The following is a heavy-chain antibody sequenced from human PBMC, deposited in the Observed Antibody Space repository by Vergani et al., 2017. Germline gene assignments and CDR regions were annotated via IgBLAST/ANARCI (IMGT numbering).Heavy chain of an antibody. CDR1: VDSISNHY. CDR3: ARAMYSSIWYGDKWYYYHYMDV. D-gene: IGHD6-13*01. Sequence: QVQLQESGPGLVKLSETLSLTCTVSVDSISNHYWSWIRHSAGKGLEWIGHISTTGSTNYNPSLKDRVSISVDTSKNQFSLKLNSVTAADTAVYYCARAMYSSIWYGDKWYYYHYMDVWGKGTTVTVSS. J-gene: IGHJ6*03. V-gene: IGHV4-4*07. CDR2: ISTTGST.